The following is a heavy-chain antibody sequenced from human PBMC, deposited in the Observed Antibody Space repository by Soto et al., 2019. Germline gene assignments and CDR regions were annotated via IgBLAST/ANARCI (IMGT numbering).Heavy chain of an antibody. J-gene: IGHJ3*02. CDR1: GFTVSSKY. Sequence: GGSLRLSCAASGFTVSSKYMSWVRQAPGKGLEWVSGITGSGGASYYADSVKGRFTISRDNSKNIFYLQMESLRLEDTAVYYCANDRGILGSGWYNPTTPDASDIWGQGTMVTV. D-gene: IGHD6-19*01. CDR2: ITGSGGAS. CDR3: ANDRGILGSGWYNPTTPDASDI. V-gene: IGHV3-23*01.